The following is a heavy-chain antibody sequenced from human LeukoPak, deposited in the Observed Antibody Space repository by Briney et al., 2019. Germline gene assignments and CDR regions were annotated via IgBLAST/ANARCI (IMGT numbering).Heavy chain of an antibody. Sequence: GESLKISCKGSGYSFTSYWIGWVRQMPGKGLEWMGIIYPGDSDTRYSPSFQGQVTISADKSISTAYLQWSSLKASDTAMYYCARLSSSRSWYRPQPNWYFDLCGRGTLVTVSS. J-gene: IGHJ2*01. CDR3: ARLSSSRSWYRPQPNWYFDL. V-gene: IGHV5-51*01. CDR2: IYPGDSDT. CDR1: GYSFTSYW. D-gene: IGHD6-13*01.